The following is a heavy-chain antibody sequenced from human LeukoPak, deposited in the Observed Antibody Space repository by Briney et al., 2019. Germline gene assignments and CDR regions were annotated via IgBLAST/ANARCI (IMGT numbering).Heavy chain of an antibody. D-gene: IGHD1-26*01. J-gene: IGHJ5*02. V-gene: IGHV4-34*01. Sequence: SETLSLTCAVYGGSFSGFYWSWIRQPPGKGLGWNGEINHSGSTNYNPSLKSRVTISADTSKNQFSLRLSSVTAADTAVYYCAKNGQSGFSFDPWGQGTLVTVSS. CDR2: INHSGST. CDR1: GGSFSGFY. CDR3: AKNGQSGFSFDP.